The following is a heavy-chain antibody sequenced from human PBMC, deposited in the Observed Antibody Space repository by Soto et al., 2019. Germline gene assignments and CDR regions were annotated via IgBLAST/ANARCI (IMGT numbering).Heavy chain of an antibody. J-gene: IGHJ6*02. V-gene: IGHV3-74*01. CDR2: INSDGSST. CDR3: ARGLVSSGWRDYYYYGMDV. D-gene: IGHD6-19*01. Sequence: PGGSLRLSFAASGFTFSSYWMHWVLQPPGKGLVWVSRINSDGSSTSYADSVKGRFTISRDNAKNTLYLQMNSLRAEDTAVYYCARGLVSSGWRDYYYYGMDVWGQGTTVTVSS. CDR1: GFTFSSYW.